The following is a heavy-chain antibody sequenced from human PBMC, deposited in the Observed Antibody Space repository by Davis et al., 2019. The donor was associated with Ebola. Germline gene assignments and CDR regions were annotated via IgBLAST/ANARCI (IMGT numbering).Heavy chain of an antibody. CDR2: INAGNGNT. CDR3: ARGSGGWFNWFDP. J-gene: IGHJ5*02. D-gene: IGHD6-19*01. CDR1: GYTFTSYA. V-gene: IGHV1-3*01. Sequence: ASVKVSCKASGYTFTSYAMHWVRQAPGQRLEWMGWINAGNGNTKYSQKFQVRVTITRDTSASTAYMELSSLRSEDTAVYYCARGSGGWFNWFDPWGQGTLVTVSS.